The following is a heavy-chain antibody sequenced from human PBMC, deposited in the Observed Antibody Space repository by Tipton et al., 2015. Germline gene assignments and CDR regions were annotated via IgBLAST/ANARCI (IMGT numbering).Heavy chain of an antibody. Sequence: TLSLTCTVSGGSISSTTHYWGWIRQPPGKGLEWIGYTFSGGSTNYNPSLKSRVTMSVDTSKNQFSLHLSSVTAADTAVYYCAREVWYNDSTGYDYWGQGTLVTVSS. V-gene: IGHV4-61*05. J-gene: IGHJ4*02. D-gene: IGHD3-22*01. CDR1: GGSISSTTHY. CDR2: TFSGGST. CDR3: AREVWYNDSTGYDY.